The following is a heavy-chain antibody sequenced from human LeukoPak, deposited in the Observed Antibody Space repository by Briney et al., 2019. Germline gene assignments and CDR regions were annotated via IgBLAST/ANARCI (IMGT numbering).Heavy chain of an antibody. J-gene: IGHJ4*02. Sequence: GGSLRLSCAASGFTFSSYAIHWVRQAPGKGLEWVAVISYDGSNKYYADSVKGRFTISRDNSKNTLYLQMNSLRAEDTAVYYCATSRRSILWFGELFDYWGQGTLVTVSS. V-gene: IGHV3-30*04. CDR3: ATSRRSILWFGELFDY. CDR1: GFTFSSYA. CDR2: ISYDGSNK. D-gene: IGHD3-10*01.